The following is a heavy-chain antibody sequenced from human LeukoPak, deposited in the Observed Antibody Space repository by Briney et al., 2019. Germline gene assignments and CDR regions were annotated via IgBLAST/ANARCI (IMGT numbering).Heavy chain of an antibody. J-gene: IGHJ5*02. V-gene: IGHV4-59*11. Sequence: SETLSLTCTVSGGSISSHYWSWIRQPPGKGLEWIGYIYYSGSTNDNPSLKSRVTISVDTSKNQFSLKLSSVTAADTAVYYCARGGYSSGWYLGWFDPWGQGTLVTVSS. CDR2: IYYSGST. CDR3: ARGGYSSGWYLGWFDP. D-gene: IGHD6-19*01. CDR1: GGSISSHY.